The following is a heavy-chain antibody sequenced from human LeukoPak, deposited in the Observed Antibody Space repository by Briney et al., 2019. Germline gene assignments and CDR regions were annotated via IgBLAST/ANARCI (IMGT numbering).Heavy chain of an antibody. Sequence: ASVKVSCKVSGYTPTELSMHWVRQAPGKGLEWMGGFDPEDGETIYAQKFQGRVTMTEDTSTDTAYMELSSLRSEDAAVYYCATGPGESSSSEIDYWGQGTLVTVSS. CDR1: GYTPTELS. CDR3: ATGPGESSSSEIDY. J-gene: IGHJ4*02. D-gene: IGHD6-6*01. CDR2: FDPEDGET. V-gene: IGHV1-24*01.